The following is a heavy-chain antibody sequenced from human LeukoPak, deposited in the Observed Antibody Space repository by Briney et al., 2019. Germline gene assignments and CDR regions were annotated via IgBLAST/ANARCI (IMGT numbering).Heavy chain of an antibody. J-gene: IGHJ5*02. CDR2: IYTSGST. V-gene: IGHV4-61*02. CDR1: GGSISSGSNY. CDR3: ARDEGYYDSSGLDP. D-gene: IGHD3-22*01. Sequence: SQTLSLTCTASGGSISSGSNYWSWIRQPPGKGLEWIGRIYTSGSTNYNPSLNSRVTITVDTSKNQFSLKLSSVTAADTAVYYCARDEGYYDSSGLDPWGQGTLVTVSS.